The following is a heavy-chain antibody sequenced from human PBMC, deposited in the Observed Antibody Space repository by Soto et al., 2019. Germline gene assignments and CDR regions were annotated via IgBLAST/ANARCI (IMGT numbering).Heavy chain of an antibody. CDR2: IYPGDSDT. CDR1: GYSFTSYW. Sequence: ESLKISCKGSGYSFTSYWIGWVRQMPGKGLEWMGIIYPGDSDTRYSPSFQGQVTISADKSISTAYLQWSSLKASDTAMYYCARLPKTYYYGSGSYSSPLDYWGQGTLVTVSS. J-gene: IGHJ4*02. D-gene: IGHD3-10*01. CDR3: ARLPKTYYYGSGSYSSPLDY. V-gene: IGHV5-51*01.